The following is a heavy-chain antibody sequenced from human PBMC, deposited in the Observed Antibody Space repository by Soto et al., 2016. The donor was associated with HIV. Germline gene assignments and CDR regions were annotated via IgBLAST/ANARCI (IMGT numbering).Heavy chain of an antibody. V-gene: IGHV4-39*01. Sequence: QLQLQESGPGLVKPSETLSLTCTVSGGSISNSSYYWGWIRQPPGKGLEWIGSIYYSGSTYYNPSLKSRVTISVDTSKNQFSLKLSSVTAADTAVYYCASGIVGXLTTWGQGTLVTVSS. CDR2: IYYSGST. J-gene: IGHJ4*02. CDR3: ASGIVGXLTT. CDR1: GGSISNSSYY. D-gene: IGHD1-26*01.